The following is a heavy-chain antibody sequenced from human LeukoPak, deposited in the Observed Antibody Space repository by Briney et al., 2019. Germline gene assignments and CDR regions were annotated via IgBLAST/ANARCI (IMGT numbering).Heavy chain of an antibody. CDR2: LYYSGST. D-gene: IGHD6-13*01. V-gene: IGHV4-59*08. CDR1: GGSISSYY. Sequence: SETLSLTCTVSGGSISSYYWSWIRQPPGKGLEWIGYLYYSGSTNYDPSLKSRVTISVDTSKNQFSLKLSSVTAADTAVYYCARGGRGAAAGTSWFDPWGQGTLVTVSS. J-gene: IGHJ5*02. CDR3: ARGGRGAAAGTSWFDP.